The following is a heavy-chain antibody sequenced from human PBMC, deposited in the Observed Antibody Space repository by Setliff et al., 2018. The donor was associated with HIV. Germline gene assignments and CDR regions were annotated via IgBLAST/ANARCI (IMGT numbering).Heavy chain of an antibody. J-gene: IGHJ4*02. V-gene: IGHV4-34*01. CDR3: ASGYNYAYSDY. D-gene: IGHD5-18*01. CDR2: IYYSGNT. Sequence: SETLSLTCAVYGGSFSGYYWSWIRQPPGKGLEWIGSIYYSGNTYYNPSLKSRVTMSIDTSKNQLSLKLRSVTAADTAVYYCASGYNYAYSDYWGQGTLVTVSS. CDR1: GGSFSGYY.